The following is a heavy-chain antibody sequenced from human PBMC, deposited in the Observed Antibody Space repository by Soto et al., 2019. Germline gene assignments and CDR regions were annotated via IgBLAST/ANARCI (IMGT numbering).Heavy chain of an antibody. CDR2: ISYDGSNK. D-gene: IGHD1-20*01. J-gene: IGHJ3*02. CDR1: GFTFSSYA. V-gene: IGHV3-30-3*01. Sequence: QVQLVESGGGVVQPGRSLRLSCEASGFTFSSYAMHWVRQAPGKGLEWVAVISYDGSNKYYADSVKGRFTISRDNSKNALYLQMNSLRAEDTAVYYCARGGVTGIDAFDIWGQGTMVTVSS. CDR3: ARGGVTGIDAFDI.